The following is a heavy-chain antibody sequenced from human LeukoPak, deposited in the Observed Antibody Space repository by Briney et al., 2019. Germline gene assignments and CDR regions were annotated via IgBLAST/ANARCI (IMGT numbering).Heavy chain of an antibody. CDR1: GGSFSGYY. Sequence: PSETLSLTCAVYGGSFSGYYWSWIRQPPGKGLEWIGEINHSGSTNYNPSLKSRVTISVDTSKNQFSLKLSSVTAADTAVYYCARRVTSNYVWGSYRPTYYFDYWGQGTLVTVSS. CDR3: ARRVTSNYVWGSYRPTYYFDY. D-gene: IGHD3-16*02. J-gene: IGHJ4*02. CDR2: INHSGST. V-gene: IGHV4-34*01.